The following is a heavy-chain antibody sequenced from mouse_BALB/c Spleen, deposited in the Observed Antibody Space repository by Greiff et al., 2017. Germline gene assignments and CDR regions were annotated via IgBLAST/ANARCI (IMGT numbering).Heavy chain of an antibody. CDR1: GYTFTDYW. V-gene: IGHV1S26*01. Sequence: QVQLQQPGAELVMPGASVTMSCKASGYTFTDYWMHWVKQRPGQGLEWIGYINPSTGYTEYNQKFKDKATLTADKSSSTAYMQLSSLTSEDSAVYYCARAMITTGYYFDYWGQGTTLTVSS. CDR2: INPSTGYT. D-gene: IGHD2-4*01. CDR3: ARAMITTGYYFDY. J-gene: IGHJ2*01.